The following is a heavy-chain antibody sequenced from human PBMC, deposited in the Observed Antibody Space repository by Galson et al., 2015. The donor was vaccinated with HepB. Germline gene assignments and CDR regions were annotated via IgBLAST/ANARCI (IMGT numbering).Heavy chain of an antibody. CDR1: GFSLSSYS. CDR3: VSGAAVEY. J-gene: IGHJ4*02. Sequence: SLRLSCATSGFSLSSYSMNWVRQAPGKGLEWVSSITSSSTYISYADSVQGRFTISRDNANNSLYLQMNSLRVEDTAVYYCVSGAAVEYWGQGTLVTVSS. CDR2: ITSSSTYI. D-gene: IGHD6-19*01. V-gene: IGHV3-21*01.